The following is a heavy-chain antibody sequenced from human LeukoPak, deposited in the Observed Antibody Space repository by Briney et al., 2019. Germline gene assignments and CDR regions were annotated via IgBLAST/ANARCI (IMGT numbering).Heavy chain of an antibody. V-gene: IGHV3-30*02. CDR1: GFTFSSYG. J-gene: IGHJ4*02. Sequence: GGSLRLSCAASGFTFSSYGMHWVRQAPGKGLEWVACIRYDGSNKYYADSVKGRFTISRDNSKNTLYLQMNSLRAEDTAVYYCAKDWEQWLSKGVYFDYWGQGTLVTVSS. D-gene: IGHD6-19*01. CDR3: AKDWEQWLSKGVYFDY. CDR2: IRYDGSNK.